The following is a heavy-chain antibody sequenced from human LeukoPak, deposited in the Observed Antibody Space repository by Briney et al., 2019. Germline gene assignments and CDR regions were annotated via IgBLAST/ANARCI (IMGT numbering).Heavy chain of an antibody. V-gene: IGHV3-21*01. CDR3: ARAGYDYVWGSYPSPFDY. D-gene: IGHD3-16*01. CDR1: GFTFSSYS. CDR2: ISSSSYI. Sequence: PGGSLRLSCAASGFTFSSYSMNWVRQAPGKGLEWVSSISSSSYIYYADSVKGRFTISRDNAKNSLYLQMNSLRAEDTAVYYCARAGYDYVWGSYPSPFDYWGQGTLVTVSS. J-gene: IGHJ4*02.